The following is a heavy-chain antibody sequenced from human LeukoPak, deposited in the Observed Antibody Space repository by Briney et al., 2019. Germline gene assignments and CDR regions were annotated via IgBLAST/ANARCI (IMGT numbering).Heavy chain of an antibody. V-gene: IGHV4-31*03. CDR1: GGSISSGDYY. CDR2: IYYSGST. J-gene: IGHJ5*02. CDR3: ARATWGSGSSNWFDP. D-gene: IGHD3-10*01. Sequence: SQTLSLTCTVSGGSISSGDYYWSWIRQPPGKGLEWIGYIYYSGSTYYNPSLKSRVTISVDTSKNQFSLKLSSVTAADTAVYYCARATWGSGSSNWFDPWGQGTLVTVSS.